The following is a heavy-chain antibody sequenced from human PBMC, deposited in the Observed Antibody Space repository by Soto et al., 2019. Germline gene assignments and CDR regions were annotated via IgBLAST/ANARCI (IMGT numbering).Heavy chain of an antibody. J-gene: IGHJ4*02. CDR2: ISCSGDYI. V-gene: IGHV3-21*04. D-gene: IGHD1-20*01. Sequence: PGVSRRRSGAVSSFPLEKYGRNWGRQSPGKGLECVSSISCSGDYIYYADSVKGRFTISRENDRNSLYLQMNRLGVADPALCFCARATYNWHHEYWGQGTQVTVSS. CDR1: SFPLEKYG. CDR3: ARATYNWHHEY.